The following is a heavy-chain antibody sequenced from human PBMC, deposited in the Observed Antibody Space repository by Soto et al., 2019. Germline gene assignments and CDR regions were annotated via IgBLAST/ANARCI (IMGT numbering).Heavy chain of an antibody. D-gene: IGHD4-17*01. CDR2: IYHSGST. CDR1: GGSISSGGYS. Sequence: LSLTCAVSGGSISSGGYSWSWIRQPPGKGLEWIGYIYHSGSTYYNPSLKSRVTISVDRSKNQFSLKLSSVTAADTAVYYCARADYGGKFDYWGQGTLVTVSS. V-gene: IGHV4-30-2*01. CDR3: ARADYGGKFDY. J-gene: IGHJ4*02.